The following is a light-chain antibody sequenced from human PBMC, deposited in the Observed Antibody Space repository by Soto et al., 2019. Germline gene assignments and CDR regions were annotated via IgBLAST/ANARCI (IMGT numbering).Light chain of an antibody. V-gene: IGKV3-20*01. Sequence: EIVMTQSPATLSVSPGERATLSCRASQRVSNNLAWFQQKPGQAPRLLIYGASSRATGIPDRFSGSGSGTDFTLTISRLEPEDFAVYYCQQYGSSLFTFGGGTKVDI. CDR3: QQYGSSLFT. CDR1: QRVSNN. CDR2: GAS. J-gene: IGKJ4*01.